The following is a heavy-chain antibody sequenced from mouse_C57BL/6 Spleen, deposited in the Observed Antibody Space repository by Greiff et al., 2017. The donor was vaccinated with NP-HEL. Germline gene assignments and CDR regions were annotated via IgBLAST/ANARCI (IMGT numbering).Heavy chain of an antibody. D-gene: IGHD2-5*01. CDR1: GYTFTSYW. CDR2: IHPNSGST. V-gene: IGHV1-64*01. J-gene: IGHJ4*01. CDR3: ARSGSNYVVTDAMDY. Sequence: QVQLQQPGAELVKPGASVKLSCKASGYTFTSYWMHWVKQRPGQGLEWIGMIHPNSGSTNYNEKFKSKATLTVDKSSSTAYMQLSSLTSEDSAVYYCARSGSNYVVTDAMDYWGQGTSVTVSS.